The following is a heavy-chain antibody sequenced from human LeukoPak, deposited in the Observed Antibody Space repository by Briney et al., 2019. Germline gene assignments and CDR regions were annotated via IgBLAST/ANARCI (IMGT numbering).Heavy chain of an antibody. CDR3: ARDPYDSGKGLFDY. D-gene: IGHD4-23*01. CDR1: GFTFSSYA. J-gene: IGHJ4*02. CDR2: ISGSGGST. Sequence: RGSLRLFCAASGFTFSSYAMSWVRQPPAKGLQWVSAISGSGGSTYYADSVKGRFTISRDNSKNTLYLQMNSLRADDTAVYCCARDPYDSGKGLFDYWGQGPVVTVSS. V-gene: IGHV3-23*01.